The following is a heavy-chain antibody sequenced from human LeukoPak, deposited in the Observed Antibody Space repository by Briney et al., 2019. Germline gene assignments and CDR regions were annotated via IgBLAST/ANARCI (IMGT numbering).Heavy chain of an antibody. CDR3: ARGDRVRYCSSTSCYRTYNWFDP. CDR2: INHSGST. Sequence: PSETLSLTCAIYGGSFSGYYWSWIRQPPGKGLEWIGEINHSGSTNYNPSLKSRVTISVDTSKNQFSLKLSSVTAADTAVYYCARGDRVRYCSSTSCYRTYNWFDPWGRGTLVTVSS. V-gene: IGHV4-34*01. J-gene: IGHJ5*02. CDR1: GGSFSGYY. D-gene: IGHD2-2*02.